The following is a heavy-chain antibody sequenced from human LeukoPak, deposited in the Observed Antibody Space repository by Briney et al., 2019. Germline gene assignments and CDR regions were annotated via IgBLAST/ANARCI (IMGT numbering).Heavy chain of an antibody. D-gene: IGHD5-12*01. Sequence: GGSLRLSCAASGFTFSDYYMSWIRQAPGKGLEWVSYISSGSTIYYADSVKGRFTISRDNAKNSLYLQMNSLRAEDTAAYYRARYGGGYDFHDAFDIWGQGTMVTVSS. CDR1: GFTFSDYY. V-gene: IGHV3-11*01. CDR2: ISSGSTI. CDR3: ARYGGGYDFHDAFDI. J-gene: IGHJ3*02.